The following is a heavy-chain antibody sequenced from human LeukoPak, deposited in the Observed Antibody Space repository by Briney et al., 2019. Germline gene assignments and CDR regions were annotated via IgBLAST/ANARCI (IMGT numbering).Heavy chain of an antibody. CDR1: GFTFSSYG. V-gene: IGHV3-20*04. Sequence: RSLRLSCAASGFTFSSYGMHWVRQAPGKGLEWVSGINLSSSSRGYADSVKGRFTISRDSAKKFLYLQMNTLRVEDTALYYCARVDRSADYSLDYWGQGSLVTVSS. D-gene: IGHD3-22*01. CDR2: INLSSSSR. J-gene: IGHJ4*02. CDR3: ARVDRSADYSLDY.